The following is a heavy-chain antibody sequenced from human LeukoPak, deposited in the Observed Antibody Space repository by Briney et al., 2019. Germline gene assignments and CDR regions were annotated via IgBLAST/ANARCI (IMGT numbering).Heavy chain of an antibody. CDR1: GFTFSSYA. Sequence: PGGPLRLSCAASGFTFSSYAMSWVRQAPGKGLEWVSASRNSGGSTYYADSVKGRFTISRDNSKNTLYLQMNSLRAEDTAVYYCAAQMATIDYYFYYMDVWGEGTTVTVSS. J-gene: IGHJ6*03. D-gene: IGHD5-24*01. CDR3: AAQMATIDYYFYYMDV. V-gene: IGHV3-23*01. CDR2: SRNSGGST.